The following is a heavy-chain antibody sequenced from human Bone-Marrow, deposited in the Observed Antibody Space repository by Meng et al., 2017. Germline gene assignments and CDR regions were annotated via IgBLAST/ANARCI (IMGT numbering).Heavy chain of an antibody. Sequence: GGSLRLSCAASGFTFSSYEMNWVRQAPGKGLEWVSYISSSGSTIYYADSVKGRFTISRDNAKNSLYLQINSLRAEDTAVYYCARDPNHGDPGVRDFWGQGTLVTVSS. V-gene: IGHV3-48*03. CDR1: GFTFSSYE. J-gene: IGHJ4*02. D-gene: IGHD4-17*01. CDR2: ISSSGSTI. CDR3: ARDPNHGDPGVRDF.